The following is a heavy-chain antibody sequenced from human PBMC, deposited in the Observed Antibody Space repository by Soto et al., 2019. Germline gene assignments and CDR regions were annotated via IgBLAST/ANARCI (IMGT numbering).Heavy chain of an antibody. J-gene: IGHJ6*02. CDR2: IWYDGSNK. CDR1: GFTFSSYG. V-gene: IGHV3-33*01. D-gene: IGHD3-10*01. CDR3: ARDLSSGSGTYYYYYNMDV. Sequence: GGSLRLSCAASGFTFSSYGMHWVRQAPGKGLEWVAVIWYDGSNKYYADSVKGRFTISRDNSKNTLYLQMNSLRAEDTAMYYCARDLSSGSGTYYYYYNMDVWGQGTTVTVSS.